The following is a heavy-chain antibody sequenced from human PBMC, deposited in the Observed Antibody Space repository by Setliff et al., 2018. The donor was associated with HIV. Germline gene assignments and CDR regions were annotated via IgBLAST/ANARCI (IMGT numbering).Heavy chain of an antibody. V-gene: IGHV4-38-2*01. CDR2: IYHSGST. D-gene: IGHD3-22*01. CDR3: ARLNPDDYYDSSGHSYYFDN. CDR1: SYSISSGYY. Sequence: PSETLSLTCAVSSYSISSGYYWGWIRQPPGKGLEWIGSIYHSGSTYYNPSLKSRVTISVDTSKNQFSLKLTSVTAADTAVYYCARLNPDDYYDSSGHSYYFDNWGQGTLVTVSS. J-gene: IGHJ4*02.